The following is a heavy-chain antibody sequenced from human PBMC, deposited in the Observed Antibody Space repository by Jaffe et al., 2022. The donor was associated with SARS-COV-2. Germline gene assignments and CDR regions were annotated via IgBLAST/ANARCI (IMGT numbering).Heavy chain of an antibody. J-gene: IGHJ4*02. D-gene: IGHD6-13*01. CDR3: ARDLLPLSNSGGLPSGSWYGYYFDY. V-gene: IGHV3-7*01. Sequence: EVQLVESGGGLVQPGGSLRLSCAASGFTFSSYWMSWVRQAPGKGLEWVANIKQDGSEKYYVDSVKGRFTISRDNAKNSLYLQMNSLRAEDTAVYYCARDLLPLSNSGGLPSGSWYGYYFDYWGQGTLVTVSS. CDR2: IKQDGSEK. CDR1: GFTFSSYW.